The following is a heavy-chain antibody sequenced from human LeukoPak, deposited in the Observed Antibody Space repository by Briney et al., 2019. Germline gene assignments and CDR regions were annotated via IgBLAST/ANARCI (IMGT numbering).Heavy chain of an antibody. CDR2: IIGSGGST. CDR1: GFTFSSYA. Sequence: GGSLRLSCAASGFTFSSYAMSWVRQAPGKGLEWVSAIIGSGGSTYYADSVKGRFTISRDNSKNTLYLQMNSLRAEDTAVYYCAKEELRVLRFLEWLLPFYYWGQGTLVTVSS. J-gene: IGHJ4*02. V-gene: IGHV3-23*01. D-gene: IGHD3-3*01. CDR3: AKEELRVLRFLEWLLPFYY.